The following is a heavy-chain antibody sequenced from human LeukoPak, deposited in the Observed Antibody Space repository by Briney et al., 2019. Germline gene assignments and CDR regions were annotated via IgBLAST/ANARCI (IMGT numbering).Heavy chain of an antibody. CDR3: ARDSCSSTSCYLNWFDP. Sequence: GASVKVSCKASGGTFSSYAISWVRQAPGQGLEWMGGIIPIFGRANYAQKFHGRVTITTDESTSTAYMELSSLRSEDTAVYYCARDSCSSTSCYLNWFDPWGQGTLVTVSS. J-gene: IGHJ5*02. CDR2: IIPIFGRA. D-gene: IGHD2-2*01. CDR1: GGTFSSYA. V-gene: IGHV1-69*05.